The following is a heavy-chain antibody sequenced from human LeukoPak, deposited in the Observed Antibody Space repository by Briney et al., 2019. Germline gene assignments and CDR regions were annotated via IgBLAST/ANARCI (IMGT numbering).Heavy chain of an antibody. J-gene: IGHJ4*02. CDR1: GGSISSGDYY. CDR2: IYYSGST. D-gene: IGHD1-26*01. Sequence: SQTLSLTCTVSGGSISSGDYYWSWIRQPPGKGLEWIGYIYYSGSTNYNPSLKSRVTISVDTSKNQFSLKLSSVTAADTAVYYCASRRYSGSYSGFYFDYWGQGTLVTVSS. CDR3: ASRRYSGSYSGFYFDY. V-gene: IGHV4-30-4*01.